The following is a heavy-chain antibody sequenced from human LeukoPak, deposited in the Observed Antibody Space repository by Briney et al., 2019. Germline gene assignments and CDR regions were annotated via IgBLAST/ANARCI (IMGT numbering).Heavy chain of an antibody. Sequence: ASVTVSCKASGGTFSSYAISWVRQAPGQGLEWMGGIIPIFGTANYAQKFQGRVTITADESTSTAYMELSSLRSEDTAVYYCATLTYYDFWSGYPYYWGQGTLVTVSS. V-gene: IGHV1-69*13. J-gene: IGHJ4*02. D-gene: IGHD3-3*01. CDR1: GGTFSSYA. CDR3: ATLTYYDFWSGYPYY. CDR2: IIPIFGTA.